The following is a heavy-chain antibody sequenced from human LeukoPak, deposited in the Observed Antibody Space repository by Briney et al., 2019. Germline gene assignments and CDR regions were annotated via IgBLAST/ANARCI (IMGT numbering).Heavy chain of an antibody. CDR3: TQGGDGSSSLDP. J-gene: IGHJ5*02. Sequence: PGGSLRLSCAASGFTFSGSAMHWVRQASGKGLEWVGRIRSKANSCATAYAASVKGRFTISRDDSKNTAYLQMNSLKTEDTAVYYCTQGGDGSSSLDPWGQGTLVTVSS. CDR2: IRSKANSCAT. D-gene: IGHD1-26*01. CDR1: GFTFSGSA. V-gene: IGHV3-73*01.